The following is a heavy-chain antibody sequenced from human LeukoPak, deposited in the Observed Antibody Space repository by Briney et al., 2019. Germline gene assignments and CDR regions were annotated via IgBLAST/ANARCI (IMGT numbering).Heavy chain of an antibody. CDR1: GGSFSGYY. J-gene: IGHJ4*02. Sequence: PSETLSLTCAVYGGSFSGYYWSWIRQPPGKGREWSGEINHSGSTNYNPSLKSRVTISVDTSKNQFSLKLSSVTAADTAVYYCARGLLWFGEHFDYWGQGTLVTVSS. D-gene: IGHD3-10*01. V-gene: IGHV4-34*01. CDR2: INHSGST. CDR3: ARGLLWFGEHFDY.